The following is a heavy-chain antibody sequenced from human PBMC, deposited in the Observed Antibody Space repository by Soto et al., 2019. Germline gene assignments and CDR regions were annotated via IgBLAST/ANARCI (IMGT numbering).Heavy chain of an antibody. CDR2: INSDGSST. Sequence: EVQLVESGGGLVQPGGSLRLSCAASGFTFSSYWMHWLRQAPGKGLMWVSRINSDGSSTSYADYVKGRFTISRDNANNTSYLQINSLRAEDTAVYYYAVTQSTTYYYYMDVWGKGTTVTVSS. CDR3: AVTQSTTYYYYMDV. V-gene: IGHV3-74*01. D-gene: IGHD1-1*01. J-gene: IGHJ6*03. CDR1: GFTFSSYW.